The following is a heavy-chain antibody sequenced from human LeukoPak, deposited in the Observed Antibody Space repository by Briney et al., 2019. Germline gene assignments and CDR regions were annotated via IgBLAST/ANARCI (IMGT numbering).Heavy chain of an antibody. V-gene: IGHV3-13*04. CDR2: TGTSGDT. CDR1: GFTFSTSD. D-gene: IGHD4-11*01. CDR3: ARGLPGGLDP. Sequence: PGGSLRLSCAASGFTFSTSDMHWVRQATGKGLEWVSSTGTSGDTYYLGSVKGRFTISRENAKSSLYLQMNSLRAGDTAVYYCARGLPGGLDPWGQGTLVTVSS. J-gene: IGHJ5*02.